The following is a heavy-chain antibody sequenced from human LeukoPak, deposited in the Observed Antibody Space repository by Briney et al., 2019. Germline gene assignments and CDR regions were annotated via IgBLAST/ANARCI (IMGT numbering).Heavy chain of an antibody. D-gene: IGHD2-15*01. CDR3: ARRRSGYGVDV. CDR2: TYYRSKWSN. Sequence: SQTLSLTCAISGDSVSRNSAAWNWISQSPSRGLEGLGRTYYRSKWSNDYAVSVKGRITINSDTSTNQFSLQLNSVTPEDTAVYFCARRRSGYGVDVWGQGTTVTVSS. J-gene: IGHJ6*02. CDR1: GDSVSRNSAA. V-gene: IGHV6-1*01.